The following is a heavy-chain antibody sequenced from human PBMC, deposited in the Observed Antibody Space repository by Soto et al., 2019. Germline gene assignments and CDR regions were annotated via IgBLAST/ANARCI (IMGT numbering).Heavy chain of an antibody. D-gene: IGHD2-2*01. Sequence: SVKVSCKASGGTFNNYVINWVRQAPGQGLEWMGGIIPIFGTANYAQKFQGRVTITADKSTSTAYMELNSLRSEDTAVYYCAGRCDSTSCLAHFDYWGQGTLVTVSS. CDR1: GGTFNNYV. V-gene: IGHV1-69*06. J-gene: IGHJ4*02. CDR2: IIPIFGTA. CDR3: AGRCDSTSCLAHFDY.